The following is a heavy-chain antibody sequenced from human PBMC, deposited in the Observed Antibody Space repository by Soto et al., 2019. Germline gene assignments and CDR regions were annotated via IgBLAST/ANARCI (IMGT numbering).Heavy chain of an antibody. CDR2: LNTGDGNT. J-gene: IGHJ4*02. CDR3: ARGDNYGSARDAFDH. Sequence: QVLLVQSGAEVKKPGASVKVSCKASGYSFSTYGVSWVRQAPGQGLEWMGWLNTGDGNTAYAQKLQGRITLTTDTATTTAYMELRSLRSDDTAIYYCARGDNYGSARDAFDHWGQGTRVTVSS. CDR1: GYSFSTYG. V-gene: IGHV1-18*04. D-gene: IGHD3-10*01.